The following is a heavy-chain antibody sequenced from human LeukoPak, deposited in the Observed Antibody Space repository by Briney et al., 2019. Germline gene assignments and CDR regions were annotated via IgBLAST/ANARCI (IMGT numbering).Heavy chain of an antibody. Sequence: GGSLRLSCAASGFTFSTYSMNWVRQAPGKGLERVSSISSSGSYIYYADSVKGRFAISRDNAKNSVYLQMNSLRAEDTAVYYCASWGESYYDFWSGYYYGFDYWGQGTLVTVSS. CDR2: ISSSGSYI. J-gene: IGHJ4*02. CDR3: ASWGESYYDFWSGYYYGFDY. CDR1: GFTFSTYS. V-gene: IGHV3-21*01. D-gene: IGHD3-3*01.